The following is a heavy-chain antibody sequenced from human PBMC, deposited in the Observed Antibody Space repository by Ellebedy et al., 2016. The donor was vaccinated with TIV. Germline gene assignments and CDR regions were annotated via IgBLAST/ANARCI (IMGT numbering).Heavy chain of an antibody. J-gene: IGHJ4*02. D-gene: IGHD5-24*01. V-gene: IGHV4-61*01. Sequence: SETLSLXXTVSGDSVSTTSHFWSWVRQPPGKGLEWIGNIYNSLTTNYNPSLASRASIAVDTSKNQFSLNLISVTAADTAVYYCARDRGFTIPFDYWGQGILITVSS. CDR1: GDSVSTTSHF. CDR2: IYNSLTT. CDR3: ARDRGFTIPFDY.